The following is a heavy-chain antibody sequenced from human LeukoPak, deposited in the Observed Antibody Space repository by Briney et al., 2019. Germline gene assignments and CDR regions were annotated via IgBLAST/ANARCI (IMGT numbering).Heavy chain of an antibody. D-gene: IGHD3-9*01. CDR3: TRGVLRYFDW. Sequence: SETLSLTCTVSGGSISSYYWSWIRQPPGKGLEWIGYISYTGIISYNPSLKSRVTISVDTSKNQSSLKLNSVTAADTAVYYCTRGVLRYFDWWGQGTLVTVSS. V-gene: IGHV4-59*12. CDR2: ISYTGII. J-gene: IGHJ4*02. CDR1: GGSISSYY.